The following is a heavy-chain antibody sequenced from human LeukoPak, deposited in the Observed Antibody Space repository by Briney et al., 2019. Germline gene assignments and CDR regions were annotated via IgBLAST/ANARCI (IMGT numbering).Heavy chain of an antibody. CDR2: IYTSGST. D-gene: IGHD1-26*01. CDR1: GDSISGYY. V-gene: IGHV4-4*07. J-gene: IGHJ4*02. Sequence: SETLSLTCTVTGDSISGYYWTWIRQPAGKGLEWIGRIYTSGSTNYNPSLKSRVTMSVDTSKNQFSLKMSSLTAADTAMYYCARARGGSGSYGHFDYWGQGTLVTVSS. CDR3: ARARGGSGSYGHFDY.